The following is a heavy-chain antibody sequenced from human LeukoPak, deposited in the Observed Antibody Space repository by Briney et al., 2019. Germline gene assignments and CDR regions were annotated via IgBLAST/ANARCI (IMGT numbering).Heavy chain of an antibody. Sequence: NPSQTLSLTCTVSGGSISSNNYYWNWIRQPAGKGLEWIGRIYTSGSTNYNPSLKSRVTISVDTSKNQFSLKLSSVTAADTAVYYCARRPIVGAITHAFDIWGQGTMVTVSS. V-gene: IGHV4-61*02. CDR3: ARRPIVGAITHAFDI. CDR2: IYTSGST. CDR1: GGSISSNNYY. J-gene: IGHJ3*02. D-gene: IGHD1-26*01.